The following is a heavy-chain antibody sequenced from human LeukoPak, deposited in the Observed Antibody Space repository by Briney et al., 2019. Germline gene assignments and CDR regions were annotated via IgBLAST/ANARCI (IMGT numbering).Heavy chain of an antibody. CDR3: ARERDSTAFDY. J-gene: IGHJ4*02. D-gene: IGHD6-13*01. CDR2: ISAHNGYT. Sequence: GASVKVSCKASGYTFTSYGVNWVRQAPGQGLEWMGWISAHNGYTNFAQKLQDRVTMTTDTSTTTAYMELRSLRSDDTAVYYCARERDSTAFDYWGQGTLVTVSS. V-gene: IGHV1-18*01. CDR1: GYTFTSYG.